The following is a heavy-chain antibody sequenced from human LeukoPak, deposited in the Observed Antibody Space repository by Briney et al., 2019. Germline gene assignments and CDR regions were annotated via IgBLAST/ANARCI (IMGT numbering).Heavy chain of an antibody. Sequence: SVKVSCKASGGTFSSYAISWVRQAPGQGLEWIGRIIPILGIASYAQKFQGRVTITADKSTSTAYMELSSLRSEDTAVYYYARDPYYYDSSGYQDAEYFQHWGQGTLVTVSS. V-gene: IGHV1-69*04. J-gene: IGHJ1*01. D-gene: IGHD3-22*01. CDR3: ARDPYYYDSSGYQDAEYFQH. CDR1: GGTFSSYA. CDR2: IIPILGIA.